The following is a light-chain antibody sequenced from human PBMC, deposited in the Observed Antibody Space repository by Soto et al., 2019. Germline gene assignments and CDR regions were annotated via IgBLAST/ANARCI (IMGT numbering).Light chain of an antibody. V-gene: IGKV3-15*01. J-gene: IGKJ4*01. CDR3: HLENKGRLT. Sequence: EIVMTQSPATLSVSPGERVTLSCRASQSISNYLDWSQQKPGQSPRLLIYDASTRDTGIPARASGSRSGTEFTRTRSGLPAKDSTVYYCHLENKGRLTFGGWTNVVIK. CDR2: DAS. CDR1: QSISNY.